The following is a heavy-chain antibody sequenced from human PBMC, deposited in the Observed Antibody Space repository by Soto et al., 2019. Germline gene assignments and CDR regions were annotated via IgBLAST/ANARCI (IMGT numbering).Heavy chain of an antibody. CDR2: IYSSGST. Sequence: QVELQESGPGLVKPSQTLSLTCSVSGGSVSSGDYYWSWIRQPPGKGLEWIGYIYSSGSTYYSPSLWSRVIISVDTSKNQFSLKLSSVTAADTAVYYCARATSPHCTSIICYAHYYYGMDVWGQGTTVTVSS. V-gene: IGHV4-30-4*01. CDR3: ARATSPHCTSIICYAHYYYGMDV. CDR1: GGSVSSGDYY. D-gene: IGHD2-2*01. J-gene: IGHJ6*02.